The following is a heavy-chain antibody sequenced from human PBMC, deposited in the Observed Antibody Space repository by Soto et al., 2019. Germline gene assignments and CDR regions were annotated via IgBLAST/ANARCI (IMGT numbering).Heavy chain of an antibody. Sequence: QVQLVQSGAEVKKPGASVKVSCKAPRYIFTAYFMHWVRQAPGQGLEWMGWINPNNGATHYGLSVQGRVTMTRDTSSSTAYMELSSLRYDDTAVYYCASHDPGARFDPWGQGNIVIVSS. CDR1: RYIFTAYF. J-gene: IGHJ5*02. CDR3: ASHDPGARFDP. CDR2: INPNNGAT. V-gene: IGHV1-2*02. D-gene: IGHD1-1*01.